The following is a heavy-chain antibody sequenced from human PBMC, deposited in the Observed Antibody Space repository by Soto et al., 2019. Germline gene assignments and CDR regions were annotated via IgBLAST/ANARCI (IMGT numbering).Heavy chain of an antibody. V-gene: IGHV3-30*03. Sequence: QEQLVQSGGGVVQPGRSLRLSCAASGFIFSSYGMHWVRQAPGKGLEWVAVISYDGSNEYYADSVQGRFTISRDNSKQTLYQQMKRLRIEDTDVYFCATLLWDVLIAVGPSGGRGDYWGQGPLVTVSS. CDR1: GFIFSSYG. CDR3: ATLLWDVLIAVGPSGGRGDY. D-gene: IGHD2-21*01. CDR2: ISYDGSNE. J-gene: IGHJ4*02.